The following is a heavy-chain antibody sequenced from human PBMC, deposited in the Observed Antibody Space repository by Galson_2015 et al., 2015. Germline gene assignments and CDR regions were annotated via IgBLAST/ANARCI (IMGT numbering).Heavy chain of an antibody. Sequence: SLRLSCAASGFIFSNARMSWVRQAPGKGLEWVGHIETRADGGTTNYAAPVKGRFTISRDDSENTLSLQMNSLKTEDTAMYYCATDHSKVTPMYFFDYWGQGTLVTVSS. CDR2: IETRADGGTT. V-gene: IGHV3-15*04. D-gene: IGHD2-21*02. J-gene: IGHJ4*02. CDR1: GFIFSNAR. CDR3: ATDHSKVTPMYFFDY.